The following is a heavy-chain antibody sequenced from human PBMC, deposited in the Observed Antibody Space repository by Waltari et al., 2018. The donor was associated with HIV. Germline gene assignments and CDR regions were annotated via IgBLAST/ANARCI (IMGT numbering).Heavy chain of an antibody. D-gene: IGHD3-22*01. V-gene: IGHV3-48*03. Sequence: EVQLVESGGGLVQPGGSLRLSCAASGFTFSSYEMNWVRQAPGKGLEWVSYISSSGSTIYYADSVKGRFTISRDNAKNSLYLQMNSLRAEDTAVYYCARVGSGYYYSWFDPWGQGTLVTVSS. CDR3: ARVGSGYYYSWFDP. CDR2: ISSSGSTI. J-gene: IGHJ5*02. CDR1: GFTFSSYE.